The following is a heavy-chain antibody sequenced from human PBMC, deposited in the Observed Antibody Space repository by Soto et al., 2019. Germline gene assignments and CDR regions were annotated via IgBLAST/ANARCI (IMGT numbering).Heavy chain of an antibody. CDR2: IIPIFGTA. Sequence: SVKVSCKSSGGTFSSYAISWVRQAPGQGLEWMGGIIPIFGTANYAQKFQGRVTITADESTSTAYMELSSLRSEDTAVYYCARDLSGTRNHYYFDSRGKEPMVTVSS. CDR1: GGTFSSYA. CDR3: ARDLSGTRNHYYFDS. D-gene: IGHD6-19*01. J-gene: IGHJ4*02. V-gene: IGHV1-69*13.